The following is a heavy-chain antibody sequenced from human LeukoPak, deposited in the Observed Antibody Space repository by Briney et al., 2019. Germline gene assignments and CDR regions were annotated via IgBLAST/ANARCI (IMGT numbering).Heavy chain of an antibody. Sequence: GGSLRLSCAASGFTFSSYWMHWVRQAPGKGLVWVSRIKGDGNTNYADSVKGRFTISRDNSKNTVSLQMNSLRAEDTGVYYCARAPSEIGGYYPEYFRHWGQGTLVTVSS. CDR3: ARAPSEIGGYYPEYFRH. J-gene: IGHJ1*01. CDR1: GFTFSSYW. D-gene: IGHD3-22*01. CDR2: IKGDGNT. V-gene: IGHV3-74*01.